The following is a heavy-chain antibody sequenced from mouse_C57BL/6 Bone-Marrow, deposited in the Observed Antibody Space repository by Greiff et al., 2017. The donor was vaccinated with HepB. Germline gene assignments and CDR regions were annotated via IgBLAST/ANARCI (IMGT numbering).Heavy chain of an antibody. V-gene: IGHV5-2*01. J-gene: IGHJ3*01. D-gene: IGHD1-1*01. CDR2: IYSDGGST. Sequence: EVKLVESGGGLVQPGESLKLSCESNEYEFPSHDMPWVRQTPEKRLELVAAIYSDGGSTYYPDTMERRFIISRDNTKKTLYLQLSSLRSEDTALYYCAGFYYGSSLPAWYAYWGQGTLVTVSA. CDR3: AGFYYGSSLPAWYAY. CDR1: EYEFPSHD.